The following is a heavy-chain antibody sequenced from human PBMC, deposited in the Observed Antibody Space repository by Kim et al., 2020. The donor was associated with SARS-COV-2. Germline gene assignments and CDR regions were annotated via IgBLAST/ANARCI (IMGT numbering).Heavy chain of an antibody. CDR1: GFTVSSNY. V-gene: IGHV3-53*01. Sequence: GGSLRLSCAVSGFTVSSNYMSWVRQAPGKGLEWVSVIYSGGSTYYADSVKGRFTISRDNSKNTRYLQMNSLRAEDTAVYYCARSVGLGYWGQGTLVTVSS. CDR3: ARSVGLGY. J-gene: IGHJ4*02. CDR2: IYSGGST.